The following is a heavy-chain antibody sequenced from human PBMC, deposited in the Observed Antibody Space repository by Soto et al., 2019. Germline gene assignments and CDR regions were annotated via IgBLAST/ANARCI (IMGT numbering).Heavy chain of an antibody. CDR2: INHSGST. J-gene: IGHJ4*02. V-gene: IGHV4-34*01. D-gene: IGHD4-17*01. CDR1: GGSFSGYC. Sequence: SETLSLTCAVYGGSFSGYCWIWIRQPPGKGLEWSGEINHSGSTNYNPSLKSRVTISVDTSKNQFSLKLSSVTAADTAVYYCASTGHGDYSYFDYWGQGTLVTVSS. CDR3: ASTGHGDYSYFDY.